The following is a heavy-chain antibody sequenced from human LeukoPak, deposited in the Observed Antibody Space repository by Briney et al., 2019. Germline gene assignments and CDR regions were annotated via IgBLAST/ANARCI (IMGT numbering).Heavy chain of an antibody. V-gene: IGHV3-21*01. CDR2: ISTSSLYI. CDR1: GFTFSNYV. D-gene: IGHD6-13*01. J-gene: IGHJ4*02. Sequence: GSLRLSCAASGFTFSNYVISWVRQAPGKGLEWVSSISTSSLYIYYADSVKGRFTISRDNAKKSMYLQMNSLRAEDTAVYYCARAALRTPYTNSWFDNGFDYWGQGTLVTVSS. CDR3: ARAALRTPYTNSWFDNGFDY.